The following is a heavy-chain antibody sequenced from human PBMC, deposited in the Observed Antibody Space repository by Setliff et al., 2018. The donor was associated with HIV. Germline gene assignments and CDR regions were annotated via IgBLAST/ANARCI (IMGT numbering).Heavy chain of an antibody. CDR1: GYSFSSYW. CDR2: LYPADSNI. Sequence: PGESLKISCKGSGYSFSSYWIGWVRQMPGKGLEFMGLLYPADSNIRSSPSFQGQVTISVDKSTNTAFLRWTSLRASDTAMYYCTRLWHENWGGVDYWGQGTLVTVSS. V-gene: IGHV5-51*01. D-gene: IGHD3-16*01. CDR3: TRLWHENWGGVDY. J-gene: IGHJ4*02.